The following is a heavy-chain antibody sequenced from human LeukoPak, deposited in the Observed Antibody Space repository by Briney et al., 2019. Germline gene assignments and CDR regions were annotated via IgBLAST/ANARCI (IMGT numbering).Heavy chain of an antibody. D-gene: IGHD3-22*01. Sequence: GASVKVSCKASGGTFSSYAISWVRQAPGQGLEWMGGIIPIFGTANYAQKFQGRVTITADESTSTAYMELSSLRSEDTAVYYCARGYYYDNSGYYHLGYWGQGTLVTVSS. CDR1: GGTFSSYA. V-gene: IGHV1-69*13. CDR3: ARGYYYDNSGYYHLGY. CDR2: IIPIFGTA. J-gene: IGHJ4*02.